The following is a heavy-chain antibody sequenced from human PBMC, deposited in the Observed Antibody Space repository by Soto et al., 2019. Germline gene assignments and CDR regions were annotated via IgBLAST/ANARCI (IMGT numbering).Heavy chain of an antibody. D-gene: IGHD6-6*01. CDR1: GFTFTSYW. Sequence: PGESLKISCKGSGFTFTSYWIGWVRQMPGKGLEWMGIIYPGDSDTIYSPYSQGQVTISADKSISTAYLQWSSLKASDTAVYYCARSHTTSSGGGFDPWGQGTLVTVSS. V-gene: IGHV5-51*01. CDR3: ARSHTTSSGGGFDP. J-gene: IGHJ5*02. CDR2: IYPGDSDT.